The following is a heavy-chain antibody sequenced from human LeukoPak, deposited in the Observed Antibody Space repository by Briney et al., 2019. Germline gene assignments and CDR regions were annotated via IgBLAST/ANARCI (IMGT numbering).Heavy chain of an antibody. CDR3: ARLFPRQGYYDSSGFLDY. V-gene: IGHV5-51*01. D-gene: IGHD3-22*01. Sequence: GESLKISCKGSGYSFTSYWIGWVRQMPGKGLEWMGIIYPGDSDTRYSPSFQGQVTISADKSISTAYLQWSSLEASDTAMYYCARLFPRQGYYDSSGFLDYWGQGTLVTVSS. CDR2: IYPGDSDT. CDR1: GYSFTSYW. J-gene: IGHJ4*02.